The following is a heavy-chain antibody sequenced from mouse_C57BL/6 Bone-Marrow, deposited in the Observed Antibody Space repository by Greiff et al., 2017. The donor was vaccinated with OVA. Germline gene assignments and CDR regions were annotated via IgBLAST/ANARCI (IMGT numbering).Heavy chain of an antibody. V-gene: IGHV1-69*01. CDR2: IDPSDSYT. CDR3: ARKGVYYDYDY. CDR1: GYTFTSYW. D-gene: IGHD2-4*01. Sequence: VQLQQPGAELVMPGASVKLSCKASGYTFTSYWMHWVKQRPGQGLEWIGEIDPSDSYTNYNQKFKGKSTWTVDKSSSTAYMQLSSLTSEDSAVYYCARKGVYYDYDYWGQGTTLTVSS. J-gene: IGHJ2*01.